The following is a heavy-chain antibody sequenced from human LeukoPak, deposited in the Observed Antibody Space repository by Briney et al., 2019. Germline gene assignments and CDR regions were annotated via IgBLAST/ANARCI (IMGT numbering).Heavy chain of an antibody. D-gene: IGHD3-10*01. CDR3: AREETRITMLRGVTYFEY. V-gene: IGHV1-24*01. Sequence: ASVKVSCKVSGYTLTELSMHWVRQAPGKGLEWMGGFDPEDGETFYAQKFQGRVTMTEDTSTDTAYMELSSLRSEDTALYYCAREETRITMLRGVTYFEYWGQGTLVTVSS. CDR1: GYTLTELS. CDR2: FDPEDGET. J-gene: IGHJ4*02.